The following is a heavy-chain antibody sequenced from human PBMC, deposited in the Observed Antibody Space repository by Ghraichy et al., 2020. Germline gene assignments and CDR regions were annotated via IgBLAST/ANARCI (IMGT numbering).Heavy chain of an antibody. V-gene: IGHV4-34*01. Sequence: SETLSLTCAVYGGSFSGYYWSWIRQPPGKGLEWIGEINHSGSTNYNPSLKSRVTISVDTSKNQFSLKLSSVTAADTAVYYCARGTEAAREPAFDIWGQGTMVTVSS. J-gene: IGHJ3*02. D-gene: IGHD5-18*01. CDR1: GGSFSGYY. CDR3: ARGTEAAREPAFDI. CDR2: INHSGST.